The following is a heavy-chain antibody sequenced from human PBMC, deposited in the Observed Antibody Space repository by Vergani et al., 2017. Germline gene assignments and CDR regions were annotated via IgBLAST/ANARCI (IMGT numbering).Heavy chain of an antibody. J-gene: IGHJ6*02. CDR1: GFTFGDYA. D-gene: IGHD5-12*01. Sequence: EVQLVESGGGLVQPGRSLRLSCTASGFTFGDYAMSWVRQAPGKGLEWVSFIRSKAYGGTTEYAASVKGRFTISRDDSTSIAYLQMNGLKTEDTAVYYWTRDWALNSGYEPPSTHGMDVWGQGTTVTVSS. CDR3: TRDWALNSGYEPPSTHGMDV. V-gene: IGHV3-49*04. CDR2: IRSKAYGGTT.